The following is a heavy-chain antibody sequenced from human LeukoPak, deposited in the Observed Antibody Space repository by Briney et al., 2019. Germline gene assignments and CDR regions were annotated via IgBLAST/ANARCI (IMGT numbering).Heavy chain of an antibody. D-gene: IGHD6-13*01. CDR1: GYSISSGYY. CDR3: ARELYSSSWLGPTWYYGMDV. CDR2: IYHSGST. V-gene: IGHV4-38-2*02. Sequence: SETLSLTCAVSGYSISSGYYWGWIRQPPGRGLEWIGSIYHSGSTYYNPSLKSRVTISVDTSKNQFSLKPSSVTAADTAVYYCARELYSSSWLGPTWYYGMDVWGKGTTVTVSS. J-gene: IGHJ6*04.